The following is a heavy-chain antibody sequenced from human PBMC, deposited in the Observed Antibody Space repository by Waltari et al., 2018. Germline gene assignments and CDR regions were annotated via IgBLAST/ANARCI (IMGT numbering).Heavy chain of an antibody. D-gene: IGHD1-26*01. J-gene: IGHJ6*02. Sequence: QVQLQESGPGLVKPSETLSLSCTVSGGSLSTYYWNWIRQPPGKGLEWIGYIYYSGSTNYNPSLKSRVTILVDTSKNQFSLKLSSVTAADTAVYYCARDSGSPYGMDVWGQGTTVTVSS. CDR2: IYYSGST. CDR1: GGSLSTYY. CDR3: ARDSGSPYGMDV. V-gene: IGHV4-59*01.